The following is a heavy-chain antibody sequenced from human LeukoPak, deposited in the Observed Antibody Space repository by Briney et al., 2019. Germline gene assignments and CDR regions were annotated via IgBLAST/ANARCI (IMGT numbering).Heavy chain of an antibody. CDR2: IRSKAYGGTT. D-gene: IGHD5-18*01. V-gene: IGHV3-49*03. CDR3: TRDPIGYGYYFDY. Sequence: GGSLRLSCTASGFTFGDYAMSWFRQAPGKGLEWVCFIRSKAYGGTTEYAASVKGRFTISRDDSRSIAYLQMNSLKTEDTAVYYCTRDPIGYGYYFDYWGQGPLFTVSS. CDR1: GFTFGDYA. J-gene: IGHJ4*02.